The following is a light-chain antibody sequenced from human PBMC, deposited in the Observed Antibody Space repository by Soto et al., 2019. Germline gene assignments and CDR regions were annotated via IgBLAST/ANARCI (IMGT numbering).Light chain of an antibody. CDR3: QQYHNWPIT. CDR1: QSVDISY. Sequence: IALTQSPGTLSLSPGERATLSCRASQSVDISYLAWYQQKPGQAPRILMYDASTRATGISARFSGSGSGTEFTLTISSLQSEDFAVYYCQQYHNWPITFGQGTRLEIK. CDR2: DAS. V-gene: IGKV3-15*01. J-gene: IGKJ5*01.